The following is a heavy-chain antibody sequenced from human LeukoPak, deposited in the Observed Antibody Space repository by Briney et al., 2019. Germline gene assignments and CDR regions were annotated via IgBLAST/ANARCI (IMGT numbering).Heavy chain of an antibody. CDR2: IWNDGSKK. CDR3: ARDNWSCSTVSCHRLDS. J-gene: IGHJ4*02. D-gene: IGHD2-2*01. Sequence: GGSLRLSCAASGFTFSTYGMHWVRQAPGKGLEWVALIWNDGSKKYYADSVKGRFTISRDNSENTLSLQMNSLRAEDTAVYYCARDNWSCSTVSCHRLDSWGQGTLVSVSS. V-gene: IGHV3-33*01. CDR1: GFTFSTYG.